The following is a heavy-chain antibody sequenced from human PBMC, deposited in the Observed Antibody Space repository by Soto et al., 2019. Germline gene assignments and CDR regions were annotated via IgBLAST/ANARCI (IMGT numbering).Heavy chain of an antibody. V-gene: IGHV5-51*01. D-gene: IGHD2-2*01. CDR2: IYPGDSDT. J-gene: IGHJ3*02. CDR1: GYSFTSYW. CDR3: ARLAPQGVESFSTLLGAFDI. Sequence: PGESLKISCKGSGYSFTSYWIGWVRQMPGKGLEWMGIIYPGDSDTRYSPSFQGQVTISADKSISTAYLQWSSLKASDTAMYYCARLAPQGVESFSTLLGAFDIWGQGTMVTVSS.